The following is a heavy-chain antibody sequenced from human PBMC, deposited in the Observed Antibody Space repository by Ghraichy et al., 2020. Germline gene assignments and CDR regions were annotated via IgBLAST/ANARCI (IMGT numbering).Heavy chain of an antibody. CDR1: GFTFSSYS. V-gene: IGHV3-48*02. CDR2: ISSSSSTI. J-gene: IGHJ6*02. CDR3: ARDGGSYYYYGMDV. D-gene: IGHD1-26*01. Sequence: GESLNISCAASGFTFSSYSMNWVRQAPGKGLEWVSYISSSSSTIYYADSVKGRFTISRDNAKNSLYLQMNSLRDEDTAVYYCARDGGSYYYYGMDVWGQGTTVTVSS.